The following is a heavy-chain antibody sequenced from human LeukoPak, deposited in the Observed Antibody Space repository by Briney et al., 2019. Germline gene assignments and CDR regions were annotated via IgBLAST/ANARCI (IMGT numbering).Heavy chain of an antibody. J-gene: IGHJ5*02. CDR1: GGSISSSSYY. CDR3: ARAGLSVMTTVTANWFDP. V-gene: IGHV4-39*01. CDR2: IYYSGST. D-gene: IGHD4-4*01. Sequence: SETLSLTCTVSGGSISSSSYYWGWIRQPPGKGLEWIGSIYYSGSTYYNPSLKSRVTISVDTSKNQFSLKLSSVTAADTAVYYCARAGLSVMTTVTANWFDPWGQGTLVTVSS.